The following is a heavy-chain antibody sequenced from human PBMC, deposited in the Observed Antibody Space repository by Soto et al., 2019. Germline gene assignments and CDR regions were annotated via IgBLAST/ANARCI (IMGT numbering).Heavy chain of an antibody. CDR3: ARGNGDYYFDY. CDR1: GGSFSGYY. J-gene: IGHJ4*02. CDR2: INHSGST. Sequence: SLTCAVYGGSFSGYYWSWIRQPPGKGLEWIGEINHSGSTNYNPSLKSRVTISVDTSKNQFSLKLSSVTAADTAVYYCARGNGDYYFDYWGQGTLVTVSS. D-gene: IGHD4-17*01. V-gene: IGHV4-34*01.